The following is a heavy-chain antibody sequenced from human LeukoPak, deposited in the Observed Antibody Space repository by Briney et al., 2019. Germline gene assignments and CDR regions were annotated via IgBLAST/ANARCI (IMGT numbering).Heavy chain of an antibody. CDR2: ISGSGGST. CDR1: GFTFSSYA. Sequence: QSGGSLRLSCAASGFTFSSYAMSWVRQAPGKGLEWVSAISGSGGSTYYADSVKGRFTISRDNSKNTLYLQMNSLRAEDTAVYYCAKDFGLIYYFDYWGQGTLVTVSS. CDR3: AKDFGLIYYFDY. D-gene: IGHD3-10*01. J-gene: IGHJ4*02. V-gene: IGHV3-23*01.